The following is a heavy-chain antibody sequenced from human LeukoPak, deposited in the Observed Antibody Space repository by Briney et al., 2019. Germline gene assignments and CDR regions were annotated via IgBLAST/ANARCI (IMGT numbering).Heavy chain of an antibody. CDR2: INPNSGGT. V-gene: IGHV1-2*02. Sequence: ASVKVSCKASGGTFSSYAISWVRQAPGQGLEWMGWINPNSGGTNYAQQFQGRVTMTRDTSISTAYMDLSSLRSDDTAVYYCAASSGSFDIWGQGTMVTVSS. D-gene: IGHD6-19*01. CDR1: GGTFSSYA. J-gene: IGHJ3*02. CDR3: AASSGSFDI.